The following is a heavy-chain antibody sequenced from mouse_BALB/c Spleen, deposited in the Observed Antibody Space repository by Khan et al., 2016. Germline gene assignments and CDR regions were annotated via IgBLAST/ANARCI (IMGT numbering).Heavy chain of an antibody. J-gene: IGHJ2*01. V-gene: IGHV1-87*01. D-gene: IGHD2-4*01. Sequence: QVQLQQSGAELARPGASVKLSCKASGYTFTTYWMQWVKQRPGQGLEWIGAIYPGDGDTRYNQKFKGKATLTADKSSSTAYMQLNSLASEDSASYYCARVHSYYDFDYWGQGTTLTVSS. CDR3: ARVHSYYDFDY. CDR1: GYTFTTYW. CDR2: IYPGDGDT.